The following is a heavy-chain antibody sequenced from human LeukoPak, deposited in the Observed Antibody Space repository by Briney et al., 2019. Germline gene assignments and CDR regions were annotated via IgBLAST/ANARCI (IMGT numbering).Heavy chain of an antibody. CDR1: GGSFSGYY. J-gene: IGHJ4*02. CDR2: INHSGST. Sequence: SETLPLTCAVYGGSFSGYYWSWIRQPPGKGLEWIGEINHSGSTNYNPSLKSRVTISVDTSKNQFSLKLSSVTAADTAVYYCARYLWFGELSSHFDYWGQGTLVTVSS. V-gene: IGHV4-34*01. D-gene: IGHD3-10*01. CDR3: ARYLWFGELSSHFDY.